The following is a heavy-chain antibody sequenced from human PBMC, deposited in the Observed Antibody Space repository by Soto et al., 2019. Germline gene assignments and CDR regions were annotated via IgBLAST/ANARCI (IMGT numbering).Heavy chain of an antibody. V-gene: IGHV1-69*01. CDR2: IIPIFGTA. D-gene: IGHD5-18*01. CDR1: GGTFSSYA. J-gene: IGHJ4*01. CDR3: AAVSCEYSYGYWKPKSFDY. Sequence: VKVSCKASGGTFSSYAISWVRQAPGQGLEWVGGIIPIFGTANYAQKFQGRVTITADESTSTAYMELSSLRSEDTAVYYCAAVSCEYSYGYWKPKSFDYWGHGTLVTVSS.